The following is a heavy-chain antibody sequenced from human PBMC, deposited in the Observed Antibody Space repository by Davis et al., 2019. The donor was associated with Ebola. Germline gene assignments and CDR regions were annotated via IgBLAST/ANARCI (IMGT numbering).Heavy chain of an antibody. V-gene: IGHV1-3*01. J-gene: IGHJ6*04. D-gene: IGHD3-9*01. Sequence: AASVKVSCKASGYTFTSYAMHWVRQAPGQRLEWMGWINAGNGNTKYSQKFQGRVTMTTDTSTSTAYMELRSLRSDDTAVYYCARDGITISTSLYYYYGMDVWGKGTTVTVSS. CDR1: GYTFTSYA. CDR2: INAGNGNT. CDR3: ARDGITISTSLYYYYGMDV.